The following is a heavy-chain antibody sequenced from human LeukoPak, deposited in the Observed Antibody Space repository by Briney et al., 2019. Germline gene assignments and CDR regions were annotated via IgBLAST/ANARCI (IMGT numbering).Heavy chain of an antibody. V-gene: IGHV4-39*07. CDR2: IFYSGST. CDR1: SGSISTSNYY. CDR3: ARVGSLGSRGAGGYYYYYYMDV. Sequence: KSSETLSLTCTVSSGSISTSNYYWGWVRQPPGKALEWIGNIFYSGSTYYSPSLKSRVTISLDTSRNQFSLKLSSVTAADTAVYYCARVGSLGSRGAGGYYYYYYMDVWGKGTTVTVSS. D-gene: IGHD1-26*01. J-gene: IGHJ6*03.